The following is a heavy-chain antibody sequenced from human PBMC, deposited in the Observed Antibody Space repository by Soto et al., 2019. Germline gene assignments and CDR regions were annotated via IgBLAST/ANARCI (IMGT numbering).Heavy chain of an antibody. Sequence: QVQLVQSGAELKRPGASVKVSCKASGYTFTNNDINWVRQATGQGLEWMGWMNPYSVNTGYAQKFQGRVTMTRYNSITTAYMELSILRSEDTAVYYCVRAPLDYYSADYFDNWGQGTLVTVSS. CDR3: VRAPLDYYSADYFDN. J-gene: IGHJ4*02. V-gene: IGHV1-8*01. CDR2: MNPYSVNT. D-gene: IGHD2-21*01. CDR1: GYTFTNND.